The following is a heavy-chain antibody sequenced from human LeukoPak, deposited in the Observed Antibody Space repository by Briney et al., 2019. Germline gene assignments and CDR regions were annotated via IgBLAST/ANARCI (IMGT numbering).Heavy chain of an antibody. CDR3: ARESHYDFWSGMDRYYYYYMDV. J-gene: IGHJ6*03. CDR1: GFTFSSYW. D-gene: IGHD3-3*01. CDR2: INTDGSST. Sequence: GGSLRLSCAASGFTFSSYWMHWVRQAPGKGLVWVSRINTDGSSTSYADSVKGRFTISRDNAKNTLYLQMNSLRAEDTAVYYCARESHYDFWSGMDRYYYYYMDVWGKGTTVTVSS. V-gene: IGHV3-74*01.